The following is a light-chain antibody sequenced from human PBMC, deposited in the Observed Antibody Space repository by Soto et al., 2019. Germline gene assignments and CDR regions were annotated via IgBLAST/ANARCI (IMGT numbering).Light chain of an antibody. Sequence: EIVFAQSPATPSFSPRERATPSCGALQSVSSSYLAWYQQKPGQAPRLLIYGASARATGIPARFSGSGSGTEFTLTISSLQSEDFAVYYCQQYNNWPPITFGQGTRLEIK. V-gene: IGKV3-15*01. CDR2: GAS. J-gene: IGKJ5*01. CDR1: QSVSSSY. CDR3: QQYNNWPPIT.